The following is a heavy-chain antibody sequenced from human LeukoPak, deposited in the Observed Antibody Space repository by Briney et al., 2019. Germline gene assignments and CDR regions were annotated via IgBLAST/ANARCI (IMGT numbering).Heavy chain of an antibody. Sequence: GGSLRLSCTASGFTFRDYTMSWFRQAPGEGLEWVGFLTTKAYGGTTGYAASVRGRFTISRDDSKSIAYQQMNSLRTEDTAVYYCARGGYQFEHWGQGTLVTVSS. CDR1: GFTFRDYT. CDR3: ARGGYQFEH. V-gene: IGHV3-49*03. D-gene: IGHD3-16*02. CDR2: LTTKAYGGTT. J-gene: IGHJ4*02.